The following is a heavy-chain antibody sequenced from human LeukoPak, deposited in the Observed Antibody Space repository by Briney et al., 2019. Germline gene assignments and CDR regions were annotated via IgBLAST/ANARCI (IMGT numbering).Heavy chain of an antibody. Sequence: GESLKISCKGSGYSFTSHWIAWVRQVPGKGLEWMGIIYPADSDTRYSPSFQGQVTISADKSITTAYLQWSSLKASGTAMYYCARPPSVGSPYDGFDIWGQGTMVSVSS. CDR1: GYSFTSHW. D-gene: IGHD1-26*01. CDR3: ARPPSVGSPYDGFDI. V-gene: IGHV5-51*01. CDR2: IYPADSDT. J-gene: IGHJ3*02.